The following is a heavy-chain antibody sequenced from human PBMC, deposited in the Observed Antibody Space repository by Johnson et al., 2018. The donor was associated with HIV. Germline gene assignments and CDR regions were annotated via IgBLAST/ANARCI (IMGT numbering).Heavy chain of an antibody. CDR1: GFTFDDYA. J-gene: IGHJ3*02. CDR3: ARDRSKGGAFDI. CDR2: IGTAGDT. D-gene: IGHD2/OR15-2a*01. V-gene: IGHV3-13*01. Sequence: VQLVESGGGLVQPGGSQRLSCAASGFTFDDYAMHWVRQATGKGMEWVSAIGTAGDTYYPGSVKGRFTISRENAKNSLYLQMNSLRAGDTAVYYCARDRSKGGAFDIWGQGTMVTVSS.